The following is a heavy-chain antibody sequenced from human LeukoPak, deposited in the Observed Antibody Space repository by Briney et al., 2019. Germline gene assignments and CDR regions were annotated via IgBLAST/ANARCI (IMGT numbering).Heavy chain of an antibody. D-gene: IGHD2-21*01. CDR3: ARGSRHIFDY. V-gene: IGHV4-59*12. CDR2: IYYTWST. CDR1: GGSISSYY. J-gene: IGHJ4*02. Sequence: SETLSLTCTVSGGSISSYYWSWIRQPPGKGLEWIGSIYYTWSTYYNPSLKSRVTISVDTSKNQFSLKVSSVTAADTAVYYCARGSRHIFDYWGQGTLVTVSS.